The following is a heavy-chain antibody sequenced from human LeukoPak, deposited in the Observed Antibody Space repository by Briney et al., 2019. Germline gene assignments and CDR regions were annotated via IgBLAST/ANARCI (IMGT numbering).Heavy chain of an antibody. CDR1: GFTFTNFG. Sequence: GGSLRLSCAASGFTFTNFGMSWARQAPGKGLEWVSSVRGGGDVTYYARSVRGRFTISRDNSKNTVYLQMNSPTAEDTAIYYCAKSLEESYDILIGFSSFDYWGQGTLATVS. J-gene: IGHJ4*02. V-gene: IGHV3-23*01. D-gene: IGHD3-9*01. CDR3: AKSLEESYDILIGFSSFDY. CDR2: VRGGGDVT.